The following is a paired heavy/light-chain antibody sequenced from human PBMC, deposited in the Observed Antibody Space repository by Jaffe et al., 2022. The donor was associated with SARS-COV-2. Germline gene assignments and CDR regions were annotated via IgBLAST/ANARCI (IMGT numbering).Heavy chain of an antibody. CDR3: VVSVSSGWVSY. CDR1: GGSISSGDYY. J-gene: IGHJ4*02. D-gene: IGHD6-19*01. CDR2: IYYSGST. V-gene: IGHV4-30-4*01. Sequence: QVQLQESGPGLVKPSQTLSLTCTVSGGSISSGDYYWSWIRQPPGKGLEWIGYIYYSGSTYYNPSLKSRVTISVDTSKNQFSLKLSSVTAADTAVYYCVVSVSSGWVSYWGQGTLVTVSS.
Light chain of an antibody. CDR2: EDN. V-gene: IGLV6-57*01. CDR1: SGSIASNY. J-gene: IGLJ2*01. Sequence: NFMLTQPHSVSESPGKTVTISCTRSSGSIASNYVQWYQQRPGSSPTTVIYEDNQRPSGVPDRFSGSIDSSSNSASLTISGLKTEDEADYYCQSYDSSNHVVFGGGTKLTVL. CDR3: QSYDSSNHVV.